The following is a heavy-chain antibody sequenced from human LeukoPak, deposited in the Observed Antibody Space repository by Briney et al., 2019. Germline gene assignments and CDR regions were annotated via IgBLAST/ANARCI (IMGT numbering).Heavy chain of an antibody. J-gene: IGHJ6*03. V-gene: IGHV4-39*07. CDR3: ARDWGYSSGWRIYYYYYYMDV. Sequence: SETLSLTCTVSGGSISSSSYYWGWIRQPPGKGLEWIGSIYYSGSTYYNPSLKSRVTISVDTSKNQFSLKLSSVTAADTAVYYCARDWGYSSGWRIYYYYYYMDVWGKGTTVTVSS. CDR1: GGSISSSSYY. D-gene: IGHD6-19*01. CDR2: IYYSGST.